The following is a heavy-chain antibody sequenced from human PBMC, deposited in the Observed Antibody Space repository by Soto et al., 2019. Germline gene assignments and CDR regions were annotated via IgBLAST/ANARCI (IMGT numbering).Heavy chain of an antibody. CDR2: IIPILGIA. CDR3: AREYCSGGSCYRGNWFDP. J-gene: IGHJ5*02. CDR1: GGTFSSYT. V-gene: IGHV1-69*02. D-gene: IGHD2-15*01. Sequence: QVQLVQSGAEVKKPGSSVKVSCKASGGTFSSYTISGVRQAPGQGLEWMGRIIPILGIANYAQKFQGRVTITADKSTSTAYMELSSLRSEDTAVYYCAREYCSGGSCYRGNWFDPWGQGTLVTVSS.